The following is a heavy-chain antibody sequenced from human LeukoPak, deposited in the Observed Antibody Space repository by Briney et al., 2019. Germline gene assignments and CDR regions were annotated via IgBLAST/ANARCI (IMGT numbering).Heavy chain of an antibody. Sequence: GESLKISCKGSGYRFTSYWISWVRQMLGKGLEWMGIIYPGDSDTRYSPSFQGEVTISADKSISTAYLQWSSLKASDTAMYYCARLGACDFWISLDYWGQGTLVTVSS. CDR1: GYRFTSYW. D-gene: IGHD3-3*01. CDR3: ARLGACDFWISLDY. J-gene: IGHJ4*02. V-gene: IGHV5-51*01. CDR2: IYPGDSDT.